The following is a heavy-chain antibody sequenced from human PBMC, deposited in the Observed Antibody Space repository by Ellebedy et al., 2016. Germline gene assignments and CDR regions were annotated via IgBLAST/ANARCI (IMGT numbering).Heavy chain of an antibody. CDR3: ARDRAGSTRANWFDP. D-gene: IGHD2-2*01. Sequence: ASVKVSCXASGYTFTSYAMHWVRQAPGQRLEWMGWINAGNGNTKYSQKFQGRVTITRDTSASTAYMELSSLRSEDTAVYYCARDRAGSTRANWFDPWGQGTLVTVSS. CDR1: GYTFTSYA. J-gene: IGHJ5*02. CDR2: INAGNGNT. V-gene: IGHV1-3*01.